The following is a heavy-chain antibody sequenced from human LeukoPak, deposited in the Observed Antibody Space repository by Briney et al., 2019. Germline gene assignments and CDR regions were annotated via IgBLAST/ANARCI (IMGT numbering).Heavy chain of an antibody. J-gene: IGHJ6*03. CDR2: IYYSGST. Sequence: SETLSLTCTVSGGSISSYYWSWIRQPPGKGLEWIGYIYYSGSTNYNPSLKSRVTISVETSKNEFSLKLSSVTAADTAVYYCARVRLVAAYYYYYMDVWGKGTTVTVSS. CDR3: ARVRLVAAYYYYYMDV. CDR1: GGSISSYY. V-gene: IGHV4-59*12. D-gene: IGHD2-15*01.